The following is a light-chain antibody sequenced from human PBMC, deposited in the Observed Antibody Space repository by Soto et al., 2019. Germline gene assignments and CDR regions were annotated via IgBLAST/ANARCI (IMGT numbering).Light chain of an antibody. CDR2: DNT. CDR1: SSNIGAGYD. J-gene: IGLJ2*01. V-gene: IGLV1-40*01. Sequence: QSVLTQPPSVSGAPGQRVTISCTGSSSNIGAGYDVHWYQQLPGTAPILLIFDNTNRPSGVPDRFSGSKSGTSASLAITGLQAEDEADYYCQSYDSSLSVLFGGGTQLTVL. CDR3: QSYDSSLSVL.